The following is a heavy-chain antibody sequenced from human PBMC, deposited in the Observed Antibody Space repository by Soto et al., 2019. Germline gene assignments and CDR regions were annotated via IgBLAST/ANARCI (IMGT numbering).Heavy chain of an antibody. Sequence: VGSLRLSCAASGFTISSYAMSWVRQAPGKGLEWVSAISDSGDTTHYADSVKGRFTISRDTSKNTLYLQMNTLRAEDTAVYYCAKDKPGTTSFDYWGRGTLVTVSS. CDR2: ISDSGDTT. J-gene: IGHJ4*02. CDR3: AKDKPGTTSFDY. V-gene: IGHV3-23*01. CDR1: GFTISSYA. D-gene: IGHD1-1*01.